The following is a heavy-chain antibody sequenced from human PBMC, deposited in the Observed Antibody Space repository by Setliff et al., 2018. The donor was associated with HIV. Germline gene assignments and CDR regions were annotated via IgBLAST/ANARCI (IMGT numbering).Heavy chain of an antibody. CDR1: GGSISNYY. J-gene: IGHJ4*02. CDR3: VRHVGVIRPYYCDH. V-gene: IGHV4-4*07. Sequence: SETLSLTCTVSGGSISNYYWSWIRQPAGKGLEWIGHIYISRNTNYNTSLRGRVAMSVDRSKNQFSLKLNSVTAADTAVYYCVRHVGVIRPYYCDHWGQGTLVTVSS. D-gene: IGHD3-16*02. CDR2: IYISRNT.